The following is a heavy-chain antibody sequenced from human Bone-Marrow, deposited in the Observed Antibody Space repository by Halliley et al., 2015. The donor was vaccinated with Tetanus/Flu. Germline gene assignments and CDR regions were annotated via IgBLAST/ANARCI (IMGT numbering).Heavy chain of an antibody. CDR2: VYYRGGP. J-gene: IGHJ5*02. Sequence: IGWVYYRGGPNYNPALRRRFSISVDTSKTQFSLRLTSVTAADTAVYYCAREQYMTRFGWFDPWGQGALVTVSS. V-gene: IGHV4-59*01. CDR3: AREQYMTRFGWFDP. D-gene: IGHD3-16*01.